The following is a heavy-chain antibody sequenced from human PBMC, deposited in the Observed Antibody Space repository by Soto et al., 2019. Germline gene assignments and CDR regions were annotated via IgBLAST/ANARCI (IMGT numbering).Heavy chain of an antibody. J-gene: IGHJ3*02. D-gene: IGHD1-26*01. CDR3: AKELAIIGKGAFAM. V-gene: IGHV3-66*01. CDR1: GFTVRSYY. Sequence: GGSLRLSCAASGFTVRSYYMSWVRQAPGQGLEWVSLIDSGGRTNYADSVKGRFTISRDNSKNTLYLQMNSLRGEDTAVYYCAKELAIIGKGAFAMWGQGTMVTVSS. CDR2: IDSGGRT.